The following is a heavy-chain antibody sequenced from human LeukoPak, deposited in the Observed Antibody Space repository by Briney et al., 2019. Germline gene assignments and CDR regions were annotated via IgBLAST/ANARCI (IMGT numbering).Heavy chain of an antibody. CDR1: GGTVTSYA. V-gene: IGHV1-69*13. J-gene: IGHJ4*02. Sequence: ASVKVSCKAAGGTVTSYAINWVRQAPGHGPEWMGGIIPMVGTPKFAQKFQERVTIAADESTSTVYMELRSLRSEDTAMSYCARAPRNMVRVFYYFHDWGQGTLVTVSS. CDR3: ARAPRNMVRVFYYFHD. D-gene: IGHD3-10*01. CDR2: IIPMVGTP.